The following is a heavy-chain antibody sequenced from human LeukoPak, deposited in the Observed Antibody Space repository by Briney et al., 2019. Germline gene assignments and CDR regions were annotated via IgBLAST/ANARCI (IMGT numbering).Heavy chain of an antibody. CDR3: AKDSRYERWLQIPNWFDP. V-gene: IGHV3-23*01. Sequence: QTGGSLRLSCAASGFTFSSYAMSWVRQAPGKGLEWVSAISGSGGSTYYADSVKGRFTISRDNSKNTLYLQMNSLRAEDTAVYYCAKDSRYERWLQIPNWFDPWGQGTLVTVSS. CDR2: ISGSGGST. CDR1: GFTFSSYA. D-gene: IGHD5-24*01. J-gene: IGHJ5*02.